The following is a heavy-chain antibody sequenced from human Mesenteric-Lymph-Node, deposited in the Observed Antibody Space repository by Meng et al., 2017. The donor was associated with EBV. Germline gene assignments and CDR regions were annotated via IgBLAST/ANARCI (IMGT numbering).Heavy chain of an antibody. Sequence: QLKLQQWGAGLLKPPETLSLTCDVYGDSFSAYYWRWIRQPPGRGLEWIGDVIHSGNTSYSPSLKSRVTISVDTSKRQFSLKLRSMTAADTAVYYCATGWGKANYWGQGTLVTVSS. CDR1: GDSFSAYY. J-gene: IGHJ4*02. CDR2: VIHSGNT. D-gene: IGHD3-16*01. CDR3: ATGWGKANY. V-gene: IGHV4-34*12.